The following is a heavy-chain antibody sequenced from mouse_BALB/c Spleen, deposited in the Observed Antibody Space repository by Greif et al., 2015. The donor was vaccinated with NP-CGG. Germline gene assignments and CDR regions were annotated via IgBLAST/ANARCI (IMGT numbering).Heavy chain of an antibody. V-gene: IGHV1-62-2*01. CDR3: ARHEVNYYGSSEEPGYYAMDY. J-gene: IGHJ4*01. Sequence: VQLQQSGAELVKPGASVKLSCKASGYTFTEYIIHWVKQRSGQGLEWIGWFYPGSGSIKYNEKFKDKATLTADKSSSTVYMELSRLTSEDSAVYFCARHEVNYYGSSEEPGYYAMDYWGQGTSVTVSS. CDR1: GYTFTEYI. CDR2: FYPGSGSI. D-gene: IGHD1-1*01.